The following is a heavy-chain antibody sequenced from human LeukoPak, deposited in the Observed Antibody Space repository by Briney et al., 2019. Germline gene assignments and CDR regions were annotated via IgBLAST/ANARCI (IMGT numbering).Heavy chain of an antibody. CDR3: AKESNGLDI. J-gene: IGHJ3*02. CDR2: VWSGGSRN. D-gene: IGHD2-8*01. V-gene: IGHV3-30*02. Sequence: PGGSLRLSCAASESTLNTYAMHWVRQAPGKGLEWVAIVWSGGSRNTYADSVKGRFTISRDNSKNTLYLQMNSLRVEDTAIYYCAKESNGLDIWGRGTMVIVTS. CDR1: ESTLNTYA.